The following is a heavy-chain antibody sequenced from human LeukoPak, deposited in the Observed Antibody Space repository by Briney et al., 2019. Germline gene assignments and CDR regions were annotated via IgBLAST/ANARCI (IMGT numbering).Heavy chain of an antibody. D-gene: IGHD6-13*01. CDR1: GFTFSNYW. J-gene: IGHJ4*02. CDR3: ARDKGAAAGTEN. Sequence: RGSLRLSCAASGFTFSNYWMHWVRQAPGKGLLWVARIHTNGSSTSYADSVKGRFTISRDNAKNTLYLQMNSLRAEDTAVYYCARDKGAAAGTENWGQGTLVIVSS. CDR2: IHTNGSST. V-gene: IGHV3-74*01.